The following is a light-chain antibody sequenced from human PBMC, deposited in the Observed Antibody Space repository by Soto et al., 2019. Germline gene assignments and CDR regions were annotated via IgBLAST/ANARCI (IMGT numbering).Light chain of an antibody. CDR3: SSYTSSRTYV. CDR2: EVS. J-gene: IGLJ1*01. CDR1: SSDVGGYNF. Sequence: QSALTQPASVSGSPGQSITISCIETSSDVGGYNFVSWYQQHPGKAPKPMIYEVSNRPSGVSNRFSGSKSGNTASLTISGLQAEDEADYYCSSYTSSRTYVFGTGTKVTVL. V-gene: IGLV2-14*01.